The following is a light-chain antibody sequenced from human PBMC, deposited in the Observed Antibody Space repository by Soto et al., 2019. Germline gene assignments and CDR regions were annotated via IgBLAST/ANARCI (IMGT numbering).Light chain of an antibody. CDR2: GTS. J-gene: IGKJ1*01. CDR1: QSISSNN. Sequence: EIVLTQSPGTLSLSPGERATLSCRASQSISSNNLAWYQQIPGQAPRVLIYGTSSRATGIPDRFSGSGSGTDFTLTISRLEPEDFAVYYCQHCGTSPPWTFGQGTKV. CDR3: QHCGTSPPWT. V-gene: IGKV3-20*01.